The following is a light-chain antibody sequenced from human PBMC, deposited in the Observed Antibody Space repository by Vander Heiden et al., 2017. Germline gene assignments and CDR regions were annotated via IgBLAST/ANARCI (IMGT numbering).Light chain of an antibody. J-gene: IGKJ5*01. CDR1: QSVSSY. CDR2: DAS. V-gene: IGKV3-11*01. Sequence: EIVLIQSPATLSLSPGERATLSCRASQSVSSYLAWYQQKPGQAPRLLIYDASNRATGIPARFSGSGYGTDFTLTISSREPEDFAVYYCQQLSNWPPITFGQGTRLEIK. CDR3: QQLSNWPPIT.